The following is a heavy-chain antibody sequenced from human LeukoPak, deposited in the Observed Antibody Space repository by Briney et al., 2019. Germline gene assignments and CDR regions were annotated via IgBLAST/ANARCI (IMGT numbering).Heavy chain of an antibody. J-gene: IGHJ4*02. Sequence: GSLRLSCAASGFTFSDYYMTWIRQAPGKGLEWIGEIYHSGSTNYNPSLKSRVTISVDKSKNQFSLKLSSVTAADTAVYYCARDPLGSPFDYWGQGTLVTVSS. CDR1: GFTFSDYY. D-gene: IGHD1-26*01. CDR2: IYHSGST. CDR3: ARDPLGSPFDY. V-gene: IGHV4-34*01.